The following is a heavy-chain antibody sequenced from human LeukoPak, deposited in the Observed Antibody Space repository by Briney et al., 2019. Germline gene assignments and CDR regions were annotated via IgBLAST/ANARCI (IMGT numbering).Heavy chain of an antibody. J-gene: IGHJ4*02. V-gene: IGHV1-2*02. CDR3: VREGEDLLSKDFDY. CDR2: ISPHSTYR. D-gene: IGHD2-15*01. CDR1: GFTFAGYY. Sequence: GASVKVSCKATGFTFAGYYIHWVRQAPGQGLEWMGYISPHSTYRSSAQQFEGRVTMTRDTSMSTAYMELSGLRSDDTAVYYCVREGEDLLSKDFDYWGQGTLVTVSS.